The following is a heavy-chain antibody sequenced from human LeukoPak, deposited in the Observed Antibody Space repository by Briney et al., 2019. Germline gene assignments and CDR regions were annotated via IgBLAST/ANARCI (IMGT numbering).Heavy chain of an antibody. CDR3: ARNTDIVVVPAAPLDV. Sequence: ASVKVSCKASGYTFTGYYMHWVRQAPGQGLEWMGWINPNSGGTNYAQKFQGRVTMTRDTSISTAYMELSRLRSDDTAAYYCARNTDIVVVPAAPLDVWGKGTTVTVSS. CDR2: INPNSGGT. CDR1: GYTFTGYY. V-gene: IGHV1-2*02. J-gene: IGHJ6*04. D-gene: IGHD2-2*01.